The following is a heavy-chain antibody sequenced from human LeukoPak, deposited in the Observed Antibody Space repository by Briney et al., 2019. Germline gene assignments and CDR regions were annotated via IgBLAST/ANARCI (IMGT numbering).Heavy chain of an antibody. CDR3: ARSTRDSRGYYNTLDY. Sequence: GGSLRLSCAASGFSLRTYWMHWFRQVPGKGLEWLSRINSDGSSTTYADSVKGRFTISRDNAKNTLYLQLNSLRAEDTAVYYCARSTRDSRGYYNTLDYWGQGTLVTVSS. D-gene: IGHD3-22*01. CDR1: GFSLRTYW. V-gene: IGHV3-74*01. J-gene: IGHJ4*02. CDR2: INSDGSST.